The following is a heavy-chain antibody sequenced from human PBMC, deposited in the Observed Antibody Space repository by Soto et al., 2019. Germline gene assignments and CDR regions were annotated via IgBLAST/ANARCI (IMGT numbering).Heavy chain of an antibody. CDR3: VRVRFLEWLLTSGDGMDV. J-gene: IGHJ6*02. Sequence: ASVKVSCKASGYTFTSYGISWVRQAPGQGLEWMGWISAYNGNTNYAQKLQGRVTMTTGTSTSPAYMELRSLRSDDTAVYYCVRVRFLEWLLTSGDGMDVWRQRTTVT. CDR2: ISAYNGNT. D-gene: IGHD3-3*01. CDR1: GYTFTSYG. V-gene: IGHV1-18*04.